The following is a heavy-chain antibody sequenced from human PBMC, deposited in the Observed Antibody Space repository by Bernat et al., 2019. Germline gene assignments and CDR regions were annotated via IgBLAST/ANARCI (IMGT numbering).Heavy chain of an antibody. CDR3: AKGQQLDGYFDY. Sequence: QVQLVESGGGVVQPGRFLRLSCAASGFTFSSYGMHWVRQAPGKGLEWVAVISYDGSNKYYADSVKGRFTISRDNSKNTLYLQMNSLRAEDTAVYYCAKGQQLDGYFDYWGQGTLVTVSS. D-gene: IGHD6-13*01. CDR1: GFTFSSYG. V-gene: IGHV3-30*18. J-gene: IGHJ4*02. CDR2: ISYDGSNK.